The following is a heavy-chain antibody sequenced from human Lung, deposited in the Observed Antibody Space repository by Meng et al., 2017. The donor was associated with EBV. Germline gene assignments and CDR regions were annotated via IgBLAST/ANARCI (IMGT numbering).Heavy chain of an antibody. D-gene: IGHD2-15*01. J-gene: IGHJ4*02. CDR1: GGSISSGDYY. V-gene: IGHV4-30-4*01. CDR3: AREWCSGGSCYPDY. Sequence: QVHLQESGPGLVKPSQTLSLTCTVSGGSISSGDYYWSWIRQPPGKGLEWIGYIYYSGSTYYNPSLKSRVNISVDTSKNQFSLKLSSVTAADTAVYYCAREWCSGGSCYPDYWGQGTLVTVSS. CDR2: IYYSGST.